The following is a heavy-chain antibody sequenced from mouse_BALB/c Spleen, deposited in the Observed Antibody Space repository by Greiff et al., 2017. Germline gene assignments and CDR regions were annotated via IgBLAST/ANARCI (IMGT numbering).Heavy chain of an antibody. CDR1: GFSLTSYG. V-gene: IGHV2-2*02. CDR2: IWSGGST. J-gene: IGHJ4*01. D-gene: IGHD1-1*01. CDR3: ARNSLLYYYAMDY. Sequence: VKLMESGPGLVQPSQSLSITCTVSGFSLTSYGVHWVRQSPGKGLEWLGVIWSGGSTDYNAAFISRLSISKDNSKSQVFFKMNSLQANDTAIYYCARNSLLYYYAMDYWGQGTSVTVSS.